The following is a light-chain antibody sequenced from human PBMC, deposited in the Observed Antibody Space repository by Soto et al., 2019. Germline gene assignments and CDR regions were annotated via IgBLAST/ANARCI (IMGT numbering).Light chain of an antibody. V-gene: IGKV3-11*01. CDR3: QQRSNWPPIT. Sequence: EIVLTQSPGTLSLSPGERATLACRASQSVSSYLAWYQQKPGQAPRLLIYDASNRATGIPARFSGSGSGTDSTLTISSLEPEDFAVYYCQQRSNWPPITFGQGTRREIK. J-gene: IGKJ5*01. CDR1: QSVSSY. CDR2: DAS.